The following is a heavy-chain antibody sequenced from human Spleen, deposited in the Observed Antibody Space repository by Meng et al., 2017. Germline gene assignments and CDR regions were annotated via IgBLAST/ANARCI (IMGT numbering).Heavy chain of an antibody. V-gene: IGHV3-74*01. Sequence: GESLKISCAASGFTFNSYWMHWVRQAPGKGPVWVSRINTDGSSTSYADSVKGRFTISRDNAKDTLYLQMNSLRAEDTAVYYCARGGSKPIDYWGQGTLVTVSS. D-gene: IGHD1-26*01. CDR3: ARGGSKPIDY. CDR1: GFTFNSYW. CDR2: INTDGSST. J-gene: IGHJ4*02.